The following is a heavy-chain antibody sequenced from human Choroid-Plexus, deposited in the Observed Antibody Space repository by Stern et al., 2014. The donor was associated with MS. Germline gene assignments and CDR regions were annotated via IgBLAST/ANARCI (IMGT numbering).Heavy chain of an antibody. J-gene: IGHJ5*02. CDR3: AKDRQYLTYFFDH. CDR2: VTYYGSNK. V-gene: IGHV3-30*18. D-gene: IGHD2/OR15-2a*01. Sequence: VQLVQSGGGVVQPGRPLRLSCVASGFTFGSCAMHWVRQAPGKGLEWGAGVTYYGSNKYYADSVKRRFTISRSNSQNTLYMQMSSLRPEDTAVYYCAKDRQYLTYFFDHWGQGSLVTVSS. CDR1: GFTFGSCA.